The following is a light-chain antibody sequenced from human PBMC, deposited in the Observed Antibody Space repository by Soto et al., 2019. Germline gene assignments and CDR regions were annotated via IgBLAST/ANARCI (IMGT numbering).Light chain of an antibody. Sequence: EIVMTQSPATLSVSPGERATLSCRASQSISSNLAWYQQKPGQAPRLLIYHGSTRATVIPARFSGSGSGTEFTLTISSLQSEDFAVYYCQQYNKWPPLTFGGGTTVEIK. J-gene: IGKJ4*01. CDR2: HGS. CDR1: QSISSN. V-gene: IGKV3-15*01. CDR3: QQYNKWPPLT.